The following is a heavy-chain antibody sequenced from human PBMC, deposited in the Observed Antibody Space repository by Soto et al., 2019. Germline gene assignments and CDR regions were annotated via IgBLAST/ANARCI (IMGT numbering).Heavy chain of an antibody. V-gene: IGHV4-38-2*01. CDR3: ARTFDYYGMDV. Sequence: SETLSLTCAVSGYSIGSGYYWAWIRQSPGKGLEWIGSIYHAGSVYYNPSLNGRVALSKDTSKNHFSLKLTSVTAADTAVYYCARTFDYYGMDVWGQGTTVTVSS. CDR2: IYHAGSV. CDR1: GYSIGSGYY. J-gene: IGHJ6*02.